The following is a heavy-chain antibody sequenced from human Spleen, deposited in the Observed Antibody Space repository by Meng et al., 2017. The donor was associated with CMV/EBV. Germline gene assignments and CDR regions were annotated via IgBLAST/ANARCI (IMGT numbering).Heavy chain of an antibody. CDR2: ISLSGST. V-gene: IGHV4-59*01. CDR1: GDSIGTYY. J-gene: IGHJ6*02. Sequence: SETLSLTCTVSGDSIGTYYWSWIRQSPGKGLEWIGYISLSGSTKYNPSLKSRVTMSVGTSKNQLSLKLSSVTAADTAVYYCARGLLIRVRDSSGYYYGPRYYYGMDVWGQGTTVTVSS. CDR3: ARGLLIRVRDSSGYYYGPRYYYGMDV. D-gene: IGHD3-22*01.